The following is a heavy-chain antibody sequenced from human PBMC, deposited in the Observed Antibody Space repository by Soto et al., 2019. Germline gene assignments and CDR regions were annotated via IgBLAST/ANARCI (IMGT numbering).Heavy chain of an antibody. CDR3: ARGGDYDILTGYYWDAFDI. Sequence: GGSLRLSCAASGFTFSSYAMHWVRQAPGKGLEWVAVISYDGSNKYYADSVKGRFTISRDNSKNTLYLQMNSLRAEDTAVYYCARGGDYDILTGYYWDAFDIWGQGTMVTVSS. D-gene: IGHD3-9*01. CDR2: ISYDGSNK. V-gene: IGHV3-30-3*01. CDR1: GFTFSSYA. J-gene: IGHJ3*02.